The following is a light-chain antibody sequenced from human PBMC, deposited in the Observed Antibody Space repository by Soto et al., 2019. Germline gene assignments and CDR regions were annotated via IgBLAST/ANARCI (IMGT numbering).Light chain of an antibody. Sequence: DIQMTQSPSTLSASVGDRVTITCRASQSINNWLAWYQQKPGKAPKRLIYDASSLESGVPPRFSGSGSGTEFTLTISSLQPDDYAAYYCHQYSSYSPWTFGQGTKVEMK. CDR3: HQYSSYSPWT. CDR2: DAS. V-gene: IGKV1-5*01. J-gene: IGKJ1*01. CDR1: QSINNW.